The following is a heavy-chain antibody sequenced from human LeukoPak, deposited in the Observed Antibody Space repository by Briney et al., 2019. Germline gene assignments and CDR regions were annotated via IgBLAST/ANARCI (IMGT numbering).Heavy chain of an antibody. Sequence: PGGSLRLSCAASGFTFSSYSMNWVRQAPGKGLEWVSYISSSSGTIYYADSVKGRFTISRDNAKNSLYLQMNSLRAEDTAVYYCARKDLRTSYWGQGTLVTVSS. CDR3: ARKDLRTSY. V-gene: IGHV3-48*04. J-gene: IGHJ4*02. CDR1: GFTFSSYS. CDR2: ISSSSGTI. D-gene: IGHD5/OR15-5a*01.